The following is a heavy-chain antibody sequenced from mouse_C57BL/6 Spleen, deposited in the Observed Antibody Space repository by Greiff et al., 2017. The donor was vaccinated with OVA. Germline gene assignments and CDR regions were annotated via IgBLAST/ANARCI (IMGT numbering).Heavy chain of an antibody. CDR2: IDPSDSYT. J-gene: IGHJ3*01. V-gene: IGHV1-59*01. CDR1: GYTFTSYW. Sequence: QVQLQQPGAELVRPGTSVKLSCKASGYTFTSYWMHWVKQRPGQGLEWIGVIDPSDSYTNYNQKFKGKATLTVDTSSSPAYMQLSSLTSEDAAVYYGARRDDDYDGLWGQGTLVTVSA. D-gene: IGHD2-4*01. CDR3: ARRDDDYDGL.